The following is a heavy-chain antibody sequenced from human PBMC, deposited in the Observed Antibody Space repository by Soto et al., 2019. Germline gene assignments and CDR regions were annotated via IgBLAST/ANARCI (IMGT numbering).Heavy chain of an antibody. Sequence: QVQLQESGPGLVKPSGTLSLTCAVSGGSISSSNWWSWVRQPPGKGLEWIGEIYHSGSTNYNPSLKSRVTIAVYKFKSEFSLKLSSVTAADTSVYYCARSTYYYDSSGYLYYYGMDVWGQGTTVTVSS. CDR1: GGSISSSNW. J-gene: IGHJ6*02. V-gene: IGHV4-4*02. D-gene: IGHD3-22*01. CDR3: ARSTYYYDSSGYLYYYGMDV. CDR2: IYHSGST.